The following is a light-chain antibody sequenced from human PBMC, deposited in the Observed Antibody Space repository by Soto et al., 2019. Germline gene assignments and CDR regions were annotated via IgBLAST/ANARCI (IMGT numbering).Light chain of an antibody. CDR1: RAIRYD. J-gene: IGKJ4*01. CDR2: AAS. Sequence: DIHLTQSPSSLSASVGDRVTITCRASRAIRYDLAWYQQKPGKPPKLLIYAASTLQSGVPSRFSGRGAGTAFILTINSLQPDDFATYYCLQYNSYPWTFGGGTKVEIK. V-gene: IGKV1-17*01. CDR3: LQYNSYPWT.